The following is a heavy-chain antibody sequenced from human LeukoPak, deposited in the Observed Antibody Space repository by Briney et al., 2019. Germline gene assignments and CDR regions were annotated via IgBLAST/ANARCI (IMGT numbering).Heavy chain of an antibody. Sequence: GGSLRLSCAASGFTFSDYYMSWIRQAPGKGLEWVSYISSSGSTIYYADSVEGRFTISRDNAKNSLYLQMNSLRAEDTAVYYCARVRTIFGVVIPEFDYWGQGTLVTVSS. CDR2: ISSSGSTI. CDR1: GFTFSDYY. CDR3: ARVRTIFGVVIPEFDY. D-gene: IGHD3-3*01. V-gene: IGHV3-11*04. J-gene: IGHJ4*02.